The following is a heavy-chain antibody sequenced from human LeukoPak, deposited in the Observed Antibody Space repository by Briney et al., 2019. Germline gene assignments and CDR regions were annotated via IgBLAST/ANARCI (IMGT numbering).Heavy chain of an antibody. D-gene: IGHD2-2*02. CDR2: ISSSSTYI. CDR1: GFTFSSYS. Sequence: GGSLRLSCAASGFTFSSYSMNWVRQAPGKGLEWVSSISSSSTYIYYADPLKGRFTISRDNAKNSLSLQMNSLRAEDTAVYYCARDTHCSSTSCYNAFDIWGQGTMVTVSS. V-gene: IGHV3-21*01. J-gene: IGHJ3*02. CDR3: ARDTHCSSTSCYNAFDI.